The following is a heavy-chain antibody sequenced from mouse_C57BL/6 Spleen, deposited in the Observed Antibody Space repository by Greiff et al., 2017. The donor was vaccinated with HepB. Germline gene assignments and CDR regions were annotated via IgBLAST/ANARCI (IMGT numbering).Heavy chain of an antibody. CDR2: ISSGGDYI. D-gene: IGHD2-13*01. Sequence: EVKLVESGEGLVKPGGSLKLSCAASGFTFSSYAMSWVRQTPEKRLEWVAYISSGGDYIYYADTVKGRFTISRDNARNTLYLQMSSLKSEDTAMYYCTRDLDCDGAYWGQGTLVTVSA. CDR1: GFTFSSYA. J-gene: IGHJ3*01. CDR3: TRDLDCDGAY. V-gene: IGHV5-9-1*02.